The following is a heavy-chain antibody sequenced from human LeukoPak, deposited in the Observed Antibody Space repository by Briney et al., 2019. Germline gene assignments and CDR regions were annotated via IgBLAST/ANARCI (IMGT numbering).Heavy chain of an antibody. V-gene: IGHV4-59*01. Sequence: SETLSLTCTVSGGSISSYYWSWIRQSPGKGLEWIGYIYYSGSTNYNPSLKSRVTISVDTSKNQFSLKLSSVTAADTAVYYCAREGSYYDILTGYYTTNWFDPWGQGTLVTVSS. CDR1: GGSISSYY. D-gene: IGHD3-9*01. CDR3: AREGSYYDILTGYYTTNWFDP. CDR2: IYYSGST. J-gene: IGHJ5*02.